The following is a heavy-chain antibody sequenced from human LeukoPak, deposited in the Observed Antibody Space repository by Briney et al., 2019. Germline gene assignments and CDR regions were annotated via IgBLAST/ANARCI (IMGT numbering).Heavy chain of an antibody. J-gene: IGHJ3*02. D-gene: IGHD2-8*01. V-gene: IGHV3-23*01. CDR2: ISGSGGSA. CDR1: GGSVGSSSYY. CDR3: AKSLMYAMNAFDI. Sequence: PSETLSLTCTVSGGSVGSSSYYWAWIRQPPGKGLEWVSAISGSGGSAYYADSVKGRFTISRDNSKNTLYLQMNSLKAEDTAVYYCAKSLMYAMNAFDIWGQGTMVTVSS.